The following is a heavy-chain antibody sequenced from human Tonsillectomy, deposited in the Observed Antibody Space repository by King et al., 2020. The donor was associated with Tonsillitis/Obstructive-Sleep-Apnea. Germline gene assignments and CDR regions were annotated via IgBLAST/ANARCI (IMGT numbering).Heavy chain of an antibody. Sequence: QLVQSGSELKKPGASVKVSCKASGYTLTSYGLNWVRQAPGQGLEWMGWINTNTGNPTYAQGFTGRFVFSLDTSVSTAYLQISSLKAEDSAVYYCARDSPGEWYSELWGRGALVTVSS. CDR1: GYTLTSYG. J-gene: IGHJ2*01. CDR2: INTNTGNP. CDR3: ARDSPGEWYSEL. V-gene: IGHV7-4-1*02. D-gene: IGHD7-27*01.